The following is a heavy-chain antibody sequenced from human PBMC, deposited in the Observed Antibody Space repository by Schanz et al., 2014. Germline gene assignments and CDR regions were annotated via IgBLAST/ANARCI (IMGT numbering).Heavy chain of an antibody. CDR1: GFAFSSYG. CDR2: IGVDGTTT. CDR3: AKGRFGELSAFDI. D-gene: IGHD3-10*01. Sequence: EVQLLASGGGLVQPGGSLRLSCLASGFAFSSYGMNWLRQAPGKGLEWVSVIGVDGTTTYYADSVKGRFTISRDNSKNTLYLQMNSLRAEDTAVYYCAKGRFGELSAFDIWGQGTMVTVSS. J-gene: IGHJ3*02. V-gene: IGHV3-23*01.